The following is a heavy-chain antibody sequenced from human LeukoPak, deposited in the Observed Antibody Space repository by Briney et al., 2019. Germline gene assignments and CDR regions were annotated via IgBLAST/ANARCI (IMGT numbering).Heavy chain of an antibody. Sequence: PSETLSLXCAVYGGSFSGYYWSWIRQPPGKGLEWIGEINHSGSTNYNPSLKSRVTISVDTSKNQFSLKLSSVTAADTAVYYCASSGGSSGYHYSRVYYYYYMDVWGKGTTVTVSS. J-gene: IGHJ6*03. CDR2: INHSGST. D-gene: IGHD3-22*01. CDR1: GGSFSGYY. V-gene: IGHV4-34*01. CDR3: ASSGGSSGYHYSRVYYYYYMDV.